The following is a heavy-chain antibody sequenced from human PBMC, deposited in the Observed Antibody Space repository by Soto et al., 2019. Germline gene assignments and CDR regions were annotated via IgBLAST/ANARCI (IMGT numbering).Heavy chain of an antibody. V-gene: IGHV3-23*01. D-gene: IGHD5-12*01. Sequence: EVQLLESGGGLVQPGASLRLSCAASGFTFTTFDMSWARQAPGKGLEWVSVVRGRDGSTSYADSLKGRFTISKDSSKNTLYLQMNSLRAEDTALYYCAKGAWLDYWSQGTLVTVSS. CDR3: AKGAWLDY. CDR2: VRGRDGST. J-gene: IGHJ4*02. CDR1: GFTFTTFD.